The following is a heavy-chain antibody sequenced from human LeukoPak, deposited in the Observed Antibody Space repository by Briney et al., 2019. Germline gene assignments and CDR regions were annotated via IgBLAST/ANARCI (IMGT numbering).Heavy chain of an antibody. CDR2: LDLDGSDK. Sequence: GGSLRLSCVVSGFTFSESWMSWVRQAPGKGLGWVASLDLDGSDKYYVDSVKGRFTISRDNAKNSLYLQMDSLRVEDTAVYYCAKGKRYPDYWGQGTLVTVSS. CDR3: AKGKRYPDY. V-gene: IGHV3-7*03. J-gene: IGHJ4*02. CDR1: GFTFSESW. D-gene: IGHD1-1*01.